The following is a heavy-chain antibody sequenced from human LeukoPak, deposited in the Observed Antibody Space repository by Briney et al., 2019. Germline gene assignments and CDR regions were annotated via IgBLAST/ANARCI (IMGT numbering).Heavy chain of an antibody. Sequence: GGSLRLSCVVSGFTFDDYAMHWVRQGPGKGLEWVSLISGDGGRTYYADSVKGRFTISRDNSKNSLYLEMNSLRTEDTALYYCAEDILSGFYETFDYWGQGTLVTVSS. V-gene: IGHV3-43*02. CDR2: ISGDGGRT. CDR1: GFTFDDYA. J-gene: IGHJ4*02. CDR3: AEDILSGFYETFDY. D-gene: IGHD6-19*01.